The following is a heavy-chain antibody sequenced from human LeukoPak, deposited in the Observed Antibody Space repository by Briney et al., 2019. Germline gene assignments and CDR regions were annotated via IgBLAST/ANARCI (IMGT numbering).Heavy chain of an antibody. CDR3: ARRWGSGSYYSNFYGMDV. CDR1: GGSISSYY. D-gene: IGHD3-10*01. Sequence: PSETLSLTCTVSGGSISSYYWSWIRQPPGKGLEWIGYFYYSGSTNYNPSLKSRVTIAVDTSKNQFSLMLTSVTAADTAVYYCARRWGSGSYYSNFYGMDVWGQGTTVTVSS. J-gene: IGHJ6*02. V-gene: IGHV4-59*08. CDR2: FYYSGST.